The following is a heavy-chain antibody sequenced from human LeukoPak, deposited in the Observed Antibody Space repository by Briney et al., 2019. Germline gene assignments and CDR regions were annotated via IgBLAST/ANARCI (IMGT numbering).Heavy chain of an antibody. CDR2: IHYSGTT. Sequence: SETLSLTCNVSGVSIRGSNYYWGLIRQPPGKGLQWIGSIHYSGTTYYNPSLKSRVTISVDTSKNHFSLQLSSVSAADTAVYYCARTSSGPNWFDPWGQGTLDTVSS. D-gene: IGHD3-22*01. J-gene: IGHJ5*02. CDR1: GVSIRGSNYY. CDR3: ARTSSGPNWFDP. V-gene: IGHV4-39*02.